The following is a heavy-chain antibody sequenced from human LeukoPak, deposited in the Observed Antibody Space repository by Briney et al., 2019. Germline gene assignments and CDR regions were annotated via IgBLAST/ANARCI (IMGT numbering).Heavy chain of an antibody. CDR1: GFTFSTYG. CDR2: IWIDGSNK. J-gene: IGHJ4*02. CDR3: AKASGRYCSSTRCQAPLDY. D-gene: IGHD2-2*01. Sequence: GRSLRLSCAASGFTFSTYGMHWVRQAPGRGLEWVAVIWIDGSNKYNADSVRGRFTISRDNSKNTLYLEMNSLRDEDTAVYYCAKASGRYCSSTRCQAPLDYWGQGTLVTVSS. V-gene: IGHV3-33*06.